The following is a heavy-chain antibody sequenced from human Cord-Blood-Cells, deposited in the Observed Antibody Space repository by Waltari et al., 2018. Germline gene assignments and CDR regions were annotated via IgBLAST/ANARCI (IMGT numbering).Heavy chain of an antibody. CDR3: ASSRGPTGDYWYFDL. CDR1: GFTFSSYA. Sequence: QVQLVESGGGVVQPGRSLRLSCAASGFTFSSYAMHWVRQAPGKGLDWVAVISYDGSNKYYADSVKGRFTISRDNSKNTLYLQMNSLRAEDTAVYYCASSRGPTGDYWYFDLWGRGTLVTVSS. CDR2: ISYDGSNK. D-gene: IGHD1-1*01. J-gene: IGHJ2*01. V-gene: IGHV3-30*04.